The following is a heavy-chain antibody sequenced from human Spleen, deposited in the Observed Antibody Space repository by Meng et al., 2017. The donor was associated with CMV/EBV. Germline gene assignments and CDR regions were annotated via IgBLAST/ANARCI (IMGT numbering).Heavy chain of an antibody. CDR2: IYSGGSST. Sequence: GGSLRLSCAASGFTFSSYAMSWVRQAPGKGPEWVSVIYSGGSSTYYADSVKGRFTISRDNSKNTLYLQMNSLRAEDTAVYYCAKQTYWGSGAMDVWGQGTTVTVSS. D-gene: IGHD7-27*01. J-gene: IGHJ6*02. CDR3: AKQTYWGSGAMDV. V-gene: IGHV3-23*03. CDR1: GFTFSSYA.